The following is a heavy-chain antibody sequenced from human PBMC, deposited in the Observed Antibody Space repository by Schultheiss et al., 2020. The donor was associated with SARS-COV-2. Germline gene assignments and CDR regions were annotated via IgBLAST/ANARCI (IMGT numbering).Heavy chain of an antibody. D-gene: IGHD2-15*01. CDR3: ARIYCSGGSCYSGGPYDY. CDR2: IYSSGST. Sequence: SETLSLTCTVSGGSISSGGYYWSWIRQHPGKGLEWIGSIYSSGSTNYNASLKSRVTMSVDTSKNQFSLKLSSVTAADTAVYYCARIYCSGGSCYSGGPYDYWGQGTLVTVSS. J-gene: IGHJ4*02. CDR1: GGSISSGGYY. V-gene: IGHV4-61*08.